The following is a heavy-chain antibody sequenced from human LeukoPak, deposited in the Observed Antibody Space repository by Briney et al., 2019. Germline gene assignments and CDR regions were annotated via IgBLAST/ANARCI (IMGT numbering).Heavy chain of an antibody. V-gene: IGHV4-59*11. CDR1: GGSISSHY. J-gene: IGHJ4*02. CDR3: ARDTGPIAARPWSLDY. CDR2: IYYSGRH. D-gene: IGHD6-6*01. Sequence: PSETLSLTCTVSGGSISSHYWSWIRQPPGKGLEWIGYIYYSGRHNYNPSLKSRVPISVHTSKNQFSLKLSSVTAADTAVYYCARDTGPIAARPWSLDYWGQGTLVTVSS.